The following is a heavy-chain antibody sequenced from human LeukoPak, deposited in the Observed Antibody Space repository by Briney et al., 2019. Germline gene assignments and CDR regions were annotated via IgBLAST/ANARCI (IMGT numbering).Heavy chain of an antibody. CDR1: GFSFTTYW. V-gene: IGHV3-7*01. Sequence: GESLRLSCAASGFSFTTYWMSWVRQAPGKGLEWVANIKQDGSEKYYVDSVKGRFTISRDNAKNSLYLQMNRLRAEDTAVYYCARESSSPYYMDVWGKGTTVTVSS. D-gene: IGHD6-19*01. J-gene: IGHJ6*03. CDR3: ARESSSPYYMDV. CDR2: IKQDGSEK.